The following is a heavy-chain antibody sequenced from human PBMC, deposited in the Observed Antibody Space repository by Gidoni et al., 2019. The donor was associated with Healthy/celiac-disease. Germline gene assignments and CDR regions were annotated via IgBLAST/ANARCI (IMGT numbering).Heavy chain of an antibody. V-gene: IGHV3-30*18. J-gene: IGHJ6*04. CDR1: GFTFSSYG. CDR3: AKGPDV. CDR2: ISYDGSNK. Sequence: QVQLVESGGGVVQPGMSLRLSCAASGFTFSSYGMHWVRQAPGKGLEWVAVISYDGSNKYYADSVKGRFTISRDNSKNTLYLQMNSLRAEDTAVYYCAKGPDVWGKGTTVTVSS.